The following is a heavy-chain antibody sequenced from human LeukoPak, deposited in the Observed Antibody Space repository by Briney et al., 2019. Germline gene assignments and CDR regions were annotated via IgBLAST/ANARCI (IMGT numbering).Heavy chain of an antibody. V-gene: IGHV3-48*01. J-gene: IGHJ4*02. D-gene: IGHD2-15*01. CDR3: AREYCSGGSCCFDY. Sequence: GGSLRLSCAASGFTFSSYNMNWVRQAPGKGLEWVSYFSSSSSTTYYADSVKGRFTISRDNAKNSLYLQMNCLRAEDTAVYYCAREYCSGGSCCFDYWGQGTLVTVSS. CDR2: FSSSSSTT. CDR1: GFTFSSYN.